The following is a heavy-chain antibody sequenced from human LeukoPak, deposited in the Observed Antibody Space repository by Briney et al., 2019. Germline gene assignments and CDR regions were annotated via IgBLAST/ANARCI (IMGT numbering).Heavy chain of an antibody. J-gene: IGHJ3*02. CDR3: ARVGRAIIAAGFGAFDI. CDR1: GFTFSSYA. D-gene: IGHD6-13*01. CDR2: ISYDGSNK. V-gene: IGHV3-30-3*01. Sequence: GRSLRLSCAASGFTFSSYAMHWVRQAPGKGLEWVAVISYDGSNKYYADSVKGRFTISRDNSKNTLYLQMNSLRAEDTAVYYCARVGRAIIAAGFGAFDIWGQRTTVIVSS.